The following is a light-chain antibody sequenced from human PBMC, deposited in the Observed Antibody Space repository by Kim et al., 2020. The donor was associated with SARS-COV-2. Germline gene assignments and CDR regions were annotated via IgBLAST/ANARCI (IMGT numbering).Light chain of an antibody. CDR3: QRYDNCPWA. Sequence: EIVMTQSPATLSVSPGERVTLSCRASQSISSSLVWYQHKPGQPPRLLIYDAFNRATGVPARFSVSGSGTEFTLTISSLQSEDFAVYYCQRYDNCPWAFGQGTKVDIK. CDR2: DAF. CDR1: QSISSS. V-gene: IGKV3-15*01. J-gene: IGKJ1*01.